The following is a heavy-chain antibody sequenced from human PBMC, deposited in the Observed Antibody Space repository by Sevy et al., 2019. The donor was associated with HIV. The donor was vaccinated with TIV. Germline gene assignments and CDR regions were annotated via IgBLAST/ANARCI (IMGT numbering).Heavy chain of an antibody. D-gene: IGHD3-3*01. CDR3: ARAPTPYYDFWSGYLPFDYYYGMDV. V-gene: IGHV4-31*03. CDR2: IYYSGST. Sequence: SETLSLTCTVSDGSISSGGSYWSWIRQHPGKGLEWIGYIYYSGSTYYNPSLKSRVTISVDTSKNQFSLKLSSVTAADTAVYYCARAPTPYYDFWSGYLPFDYYYGMDVWGQGTTVTVSS. J-gene: IGHJ6*02. CDR1: DGSISSGGSY.